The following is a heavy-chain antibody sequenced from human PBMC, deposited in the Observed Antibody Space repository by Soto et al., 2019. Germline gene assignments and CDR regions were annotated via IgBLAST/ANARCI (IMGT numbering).Heavy chain of an antibody. J-gene: IGHJ4*02. D-gene: IGHD3-16*01. CDR1: GDSINSSHW. V-gene: IGHV4-4*02. CDR3: QGGDF. CDR2: INDSGST. Sequence: PSETLSLTCAVSGDSINSSHWWNWVRQSPDKGLEWIGEINDSGSTYYNPSFKSRLTISVDTSKSQISLRLTSVTAADSAVYYCQGGDFWGQGTRVTVSS.